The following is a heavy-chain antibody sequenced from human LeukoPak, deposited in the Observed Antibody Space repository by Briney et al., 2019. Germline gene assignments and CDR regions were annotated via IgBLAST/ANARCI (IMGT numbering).Heavy chain of an antibody. CDR2: IYYSGST. Sequence: SETLSLTCTVSGGSISSGDYYWSWIRQPPGKGLEWIGYIYYSGSTYYNLSLKSRVTISVDTSKNQFSLKLSSVTAADTAVYYCAREAPGLMVYATKWGYNWFDPWGQGTLVTVSS. CDR1: GGSISSGDYY. J-gene: IGHJ5*02. CDR3: AREAPGLMVYATKWGYNWFDP. V-gene: IGHV4-30-4*01. D-gene: IGHD2-8*01.